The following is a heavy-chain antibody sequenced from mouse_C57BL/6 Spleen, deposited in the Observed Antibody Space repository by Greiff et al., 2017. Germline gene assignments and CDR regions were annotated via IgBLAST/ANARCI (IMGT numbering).Heavy chain of an antibody. CDR1: GFTFSDYG. D-gene: IGHD4-1*01. V-gene: IGHV5-17*01. J-gene: IGHJ3*01. CDR3: ARNWDVAWFAY. Sequence: EVTLVGSGGGLLQPGGSLKLSCAASGFTFSDYGMHLVRLAPEKGLGWVAYVSSGSSTIYYANTVKGRLPISRDNAKNTLFLQMTSLGTEETAMDYCARNWDVAWFAYWGKGTLVTVSA. CDR2: VSSGSSTI.